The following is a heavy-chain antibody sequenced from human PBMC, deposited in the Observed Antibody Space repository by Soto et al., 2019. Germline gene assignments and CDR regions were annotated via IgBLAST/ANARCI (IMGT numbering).Heavy chain of an antibody. J-gene: IGHJ4*02. CDR1: GFTFSTYT. CDR3: AREWSISVAATGY. Sequence: QVELVESGGGVVQPGRSLRPSCAASGFTFSTYTMHWVRQAPGKGLEWVAALSNNGNNADYADSGKGRFTISRDNSKNTLFLQMNSLRAEDTAVYYWAREWSISVAATGYWGQGTLVTVSS. V-gene: IGHV3-30-3*01. D-gene: IGHD6-19*01. CDR2: LSNNGNNA.